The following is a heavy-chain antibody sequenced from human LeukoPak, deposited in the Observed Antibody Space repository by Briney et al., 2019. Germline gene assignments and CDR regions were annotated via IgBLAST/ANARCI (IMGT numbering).Heavy chain of an antibody. J-gene: IGHJ4*02. V-gene: IGHV4-34*01. Sequence: SETPSLTCAVYGGSFSGYYWSWIRQPPGKGLEWIGEINHSGSTNYNPSLKSRVTISVDTSKNQFSLKLSSVTAADTAVYYCARGPFRGGSGSYYSYWGQGTLVTVSS. CDR3: ARGPFRGGSGSYYSY. D-gene: IGHD3-10*01. CDR1: GGSFSGYY. CDR2: INHSGST.